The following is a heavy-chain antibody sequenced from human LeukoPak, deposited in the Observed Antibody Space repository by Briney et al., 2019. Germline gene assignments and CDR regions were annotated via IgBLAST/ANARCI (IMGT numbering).Heavy chain of an antibody. D-gene: IGHD3-3*01. J-gene: IGHJ4*02. V-gene: IGHV1-69*13. CDR3: ARTDRPEYYDFWSGYYTPFDY. CDR2: IIPIFGTA. Sequence: SVKVSCKASGGTFSSYAISWVRQAPGQGLEWTGGIIPIFGTANYAQKFQGRVTITADESTSTAYMELSSLRSEDTAVYYCARTDRPEYYDFWSGYYTPFDYWGQGTLVTVSS. CDR1: GGTFSSYA.